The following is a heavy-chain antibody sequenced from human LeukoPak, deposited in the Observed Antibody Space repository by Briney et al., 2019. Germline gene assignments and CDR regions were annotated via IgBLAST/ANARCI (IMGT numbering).Heavy chain of an antibody. Sequence: GGSLRLSCAASGFTFHSHSMNWVRQAPGKGLEWVSSIRMTSSYIYYADSVKGRFTISRDNAKNSLYLHMNSLRAEDTAVYYCARVAGYSGYEPGYFEDWGQGTLVTVSS. V-gene: IGHV3-21*01. D-gene: IGHD5-12*01. J-gene: IGHJ4*02. CDR3: ARVAGYSGYEPGYFED. CDR2: IRMTSSYI. CDR1: GFTFHSHS.